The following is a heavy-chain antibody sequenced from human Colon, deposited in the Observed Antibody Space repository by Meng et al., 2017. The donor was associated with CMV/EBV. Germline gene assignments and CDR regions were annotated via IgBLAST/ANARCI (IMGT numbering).Heavy chain of an antibody. J-gene: IGHJ4*02. V-gene: IGHV3-9*01. CDR3: AKDTGSGSYITGFDH. Sequence: SLKISCTASGFSFDKFAMHWVRQAPGKGLEWVASITWNSGLKAYGESVKGRSSISRDNARNSLHLQMFSLRADDTAIYYCAKDTGSGSYITGFDHWGQGTLVTFSS. CDR1: GFSFDKFA. D-gene: IGHD1-26*01. CDR2: ITWNSGLK.